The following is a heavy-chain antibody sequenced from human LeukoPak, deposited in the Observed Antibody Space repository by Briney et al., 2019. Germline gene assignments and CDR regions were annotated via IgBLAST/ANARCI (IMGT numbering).Heavy chain of an antibody. CDR2: ISRSSSYI. V-gene: IGHV3-21*01. D-gene: IGHD3-22*01. J-gene: IGHJ3*02. CDR1: GFTFSSYS. CDR3: ARDSGDSSGYAGLNAFDI. Sequence: GGSLRLSCAASGFTFSSYSMNWIRQAPGKGLDWVSSISRSSSYIYYADSVKGRFTISRDNAKNSLYLQMNSLRAEDTAVYYCARDSGDSSGYAGLNAFDIWGQGTMVTVSS.